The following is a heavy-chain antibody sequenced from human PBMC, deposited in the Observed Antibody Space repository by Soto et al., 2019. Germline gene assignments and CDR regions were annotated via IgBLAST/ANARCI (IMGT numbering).Heavy chain of an antibody. Sequence: GASVKVSCKASGGTFSSYTISWVRQAPGQGLEWMGRIIPILGIANYAQKFQGRVTITADKSTSTAYMELSSLRSEDTAMYYCARGYCGGDCYPNDYWGQGTLVTVSS. D-gene: IGHD2-21*02. CDR3: ARGYCGGDCYPNDY. CDR1: GGTFSSYT. J-gene: IGHJ4*02. CDR2: IIPILGIA. V-gene: IGHV1-69*02.